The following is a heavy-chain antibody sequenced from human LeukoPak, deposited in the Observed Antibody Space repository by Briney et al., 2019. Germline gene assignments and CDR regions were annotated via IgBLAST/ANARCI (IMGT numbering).Heavy chain of an antibody. CDR1: GFSFSTYA. D-gene: IGHD1-26*01. V-gene: IGHV3-23*01. CDR2: ISAGGAT. CDR3: AKIPTGRREEWFDP. J-gene: IGHJ5*02. Sequence: GGSLRLSCAASGFSFSTYAMTWVRQIPGRALQWVSAISAGGATYYADSVKGRFTISRDNSKSTLYLQMNSLRADDTAFYYCAKIPTGRREEWFDPWGKGTLVTVSS.